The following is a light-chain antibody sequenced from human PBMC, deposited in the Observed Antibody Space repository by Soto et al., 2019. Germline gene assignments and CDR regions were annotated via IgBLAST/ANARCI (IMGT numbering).Light chain of an antibody. V-gene: IGKV1-5*01. CDR3: QQANSFPLT. CDR1: QSIRSW. Sequence: DIQITQPPSTRSASVGDRVTITCRASQSIRSWLAWYPQKPGQAPKLLIYDASSLASGVPSRFSGSGSGTECTLTISSLQPEDFATYYCQQANSFPLTFGGGTKVDIK. CDR2: DAS. J-gene: IGKJ4*01.